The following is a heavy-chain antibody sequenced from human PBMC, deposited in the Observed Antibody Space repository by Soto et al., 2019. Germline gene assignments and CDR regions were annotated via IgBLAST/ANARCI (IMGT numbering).Heavy chain of an antibody. CDR3: ARGTTLAIFDYGMDV. CDR1: GFTFTSYA. V-gene: IGHV3-30-3*01. D-gene: IGHD3-3*01. J-gene: IGHJ6*02. CDR2: ISNDGSNY. Sequence: QVQLVESGGGVVQPGRSLRLSCAASGFTFTSYAMHWVRQAPGKGLEWVAVISNDGSNYYYADSVRGRFTISRDNTKNTLFLQMSSLRGEDSGVYYCARGTTLAIFDYGMDVWGQGPTVTVSS.